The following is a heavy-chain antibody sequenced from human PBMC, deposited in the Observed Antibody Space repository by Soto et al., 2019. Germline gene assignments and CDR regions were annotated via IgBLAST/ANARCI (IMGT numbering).Heavy chain of an antibody. CDR2: ISYDGSNK. CDR3: ARLPFSGSYPGDIYYYYYGMDV. Sequence: PXGSLRLSCAASGFTFSSYAMHWVRQAPGKGLEWVAVISYDGSNKYYADSVKGRFTISRDNSKNTLYLQMNSLRAEDTAVYYCARLPFSGSYPGDIYYYYYGMDVWGQGTTVTVSS. J-gene: IGHJ6*02. V-gene: IGHV3-30-3*01. D-gene: IGHD1-26*01. CDR1: GFTFSSYA.